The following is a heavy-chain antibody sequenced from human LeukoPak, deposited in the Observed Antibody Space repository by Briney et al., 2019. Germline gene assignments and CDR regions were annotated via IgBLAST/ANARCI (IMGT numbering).Heavy chain of an antibody. J-gene: IGHJ4*02. CDR2: IDSSSSTM. Sequence: GGSLRLSCAASGFTFSTYCLNWVRQAPGKGLEWLSYIDSSSSTMYYADSVKGRFTISRDNAKNSLYLQMNSLRDEDTAVYYCAREAAVRIRGYFDYWGQGTLVTVSS. CDR1: GFTFSTYC. V-gene: IGHV3-48*02. CDR3: AREAAVRIRGYFDY. D-gene: IGHD1-14*01.